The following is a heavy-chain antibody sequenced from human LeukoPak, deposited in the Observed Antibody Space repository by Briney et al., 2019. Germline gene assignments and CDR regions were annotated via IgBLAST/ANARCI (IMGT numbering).Heavy chain of an antibody. CDR3: AKDRDSSSWYYFDY. V-gene: IGHV3-30-3*01. D-gene: IGHD6-13*01. CDR2: ISYDGSNK. J-gene: IGHJ4*02. Sequence: GGSLRLSCAASGFTFSSYAMHWVRQAPGKGLEWVAVISYDGSNKYYADSVKGRFTISRDNSKNTLYLQMNSLRAEDMAVYYCAKDRDSSSWYYFDYWGQGTLVTVSS. CDR1: GFTFSSYA.